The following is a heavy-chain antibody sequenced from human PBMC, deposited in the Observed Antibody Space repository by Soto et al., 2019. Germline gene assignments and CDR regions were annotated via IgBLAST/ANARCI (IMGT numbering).Heavy chain of an antibody. CDR1: GFTFSDYY. CDR2: ISGSGTDK. V-gene: IGHV3-11*01. J-gene: IGHJ4*02. D-gene: IGHD6-13*01. CDR3: AKLVTTAAAGTFDY. Sequence: QVQLVESGGGLVKPGGSLRLSCAASGFTFSDYYMTWIHQAPGRGLEWVSYISGSGTDKSYADSVKGRFTISKDNADNSLFLQMNNLRAEDKAVYYCAKLVTTAAAGTFDYWGQGTLVTVSS.